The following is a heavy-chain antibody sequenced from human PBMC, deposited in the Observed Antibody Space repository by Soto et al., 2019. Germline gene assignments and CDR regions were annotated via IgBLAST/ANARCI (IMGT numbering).Heavy chain of an antibody. D-gene: IGHD3-10*01. V-gene: IGHV5-51*01. CDR3: AGFAWNFYKTGDV. Sequence: GESRKISCKGSGYTFTDYWIGWVRQLPGKGLEWMGIIYPGDSDTRYSPSFQGHVTITVDKSTSTAYLQWSSLKSSDTAMYYCAGFAWNFYKTGDVWGQGTTVTVSS. CDR1: GYTFTDYW. CDR2: IYPGDSDT. J-gene: IGHJ6*02.